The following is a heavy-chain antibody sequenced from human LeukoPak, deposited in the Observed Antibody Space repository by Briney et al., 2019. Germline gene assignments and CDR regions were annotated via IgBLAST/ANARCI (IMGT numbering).Heavy chain of an antibody. CDR3: ARELNFPTGGYYYYYMDV. CDR1: GFTVSSNY. CDR2: IYSDGST. Sequence: GGSLRLSCAASGFTVSSNYMNWVRQAPGKGLEWVSVIYSDGSTYYTDSVKGRFTISRDNSKNTLFLQMNSLRAEDTAVYYCARELNFPTGGYYYYYMDVWGKGTTVTVSS. V-gene: IGHV3-66*02. J-gene: IGHJ6*03. D-gene: IGHD2/OR15-2a*01.